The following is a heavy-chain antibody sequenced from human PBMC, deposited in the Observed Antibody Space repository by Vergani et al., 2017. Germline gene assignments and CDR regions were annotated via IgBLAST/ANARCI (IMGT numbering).Heavy chain of an antibody. D-gene: IGHD1-1*01. J-gene: IGHJ6*03. V-gene: IGHV3-30-3*01. Sequence: QVQLVESGGGVVQPGRSLRLSCAASGFTFSSYAMDWVRQAPGKGLEWVAVISYDGSNKYYADSVKGRFTISRDNSKNTLYLQMNSLRAEDTAVYYCARTTGAPYTNYYYYYMDVWGKGTTVTVSS. CDR3: ARTTGAPYTNYYYYYMDV. CDR2: ISYDGSNK. CDR1: GFTFSSYA.